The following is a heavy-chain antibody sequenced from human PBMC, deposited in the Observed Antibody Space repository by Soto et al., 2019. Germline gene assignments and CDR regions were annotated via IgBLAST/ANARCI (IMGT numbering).Heavy chain of an antibody. V-gene: IGHV4-61*01. J-gene: IGHJ5*02. Sequence: SETLSLTCTVSGGSVSSGSYYWSWIRQPPGKGLEWIGYIYYSGSTNYNPSLKSRVTISVDTSKNQFSLKLSSVTAADTAVYYCASTLTSQNWFDPWRQGTLVTVSS. CDR1: GGSVSSGSYY. D-gene: IGHD4-4*01. CDR2: IYYSGST. CDR3: ASTLTSQNWFDP.